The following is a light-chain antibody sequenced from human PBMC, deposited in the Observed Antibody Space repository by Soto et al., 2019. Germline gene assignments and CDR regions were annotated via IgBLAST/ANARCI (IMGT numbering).Light chain of an antibody. CDR1: QTVDNY. J-gene: IGKJ5*01. CDR2: DAS. V-gene: IGKV3-11*01. Sequence: EIVLTQSPASLSLSPGERATLSCRASQTVDNYLAWYQQKPGQAPRLLIYDASNRATGIPARFSGSGSETDFTLTISSLEPEDFAVYYCQQRRSWPITFGQGTRLEIK. CDR3: QQRRSWPIT.